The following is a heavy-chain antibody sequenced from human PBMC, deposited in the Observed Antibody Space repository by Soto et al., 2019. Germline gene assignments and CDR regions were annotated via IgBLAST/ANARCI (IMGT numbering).Heavy chain of an antibody. J-gene: IGHJ6*02. D-gene: IGHD3-9*01. CDR3: ARHKVDYDILTGSLLWYGMDV. Sequence: PGESLKISCKGSGYSFTSYWIGWVRQMPGKGLEWMGIIYPGDSDTRYSPSFQGQVTISADKSISTAYLQWSSLKASDTAMYYCARHKVDYDILTGSLLWYGMDVWGQGTTVTVSS. CDR2: IYPGDSDT. CDR1: GYSFTSYW. V-gene: IGHV5-51*01.